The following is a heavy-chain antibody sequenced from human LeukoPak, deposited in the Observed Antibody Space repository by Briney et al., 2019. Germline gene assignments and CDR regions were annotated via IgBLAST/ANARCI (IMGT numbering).Heavy chain of an antibody. D-gene: IGHD5-18*01. CDR1: GGSISSYY. CDR2: IYYSGST. V-gene: IGHV4-59*01. J-gene: IGHJ5*02. CDR3: ARDGSGYSYGYWFDP. Sequence: SETLSLTCTVSGGSISSYYWSWLRQPPGKGLEWIGYIYYSGSTNYNPSLKSRVTISVDTSKNQFSLKLSSVTAADTAVYYCARDGSGYSYGYWFDPWGQGTLVTVSS.